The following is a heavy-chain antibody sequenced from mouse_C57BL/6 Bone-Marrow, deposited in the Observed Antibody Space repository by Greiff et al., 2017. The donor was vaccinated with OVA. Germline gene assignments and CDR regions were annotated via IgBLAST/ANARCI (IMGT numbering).Heavy chain of an antibody. CDR3: ARRGTTVRYFDY. V-gene: IGHV1-64*01. J-gene: IGHJ2*01. CDR2: IHPNSGST. Sequence: VQLQQPGAELVKPGASVKLSCKASGYTFTSYWMHWVKQRPGQGLEWIGMIHPNSGSTNYNEKFKSKATLTVDKSSSTAYMQLSSLTSEDSAVYYCARRGTTVRYFDYWGQGTTLTVSS. D-gene: IGHD1-1*01. CDR1: GYTFTSYW.